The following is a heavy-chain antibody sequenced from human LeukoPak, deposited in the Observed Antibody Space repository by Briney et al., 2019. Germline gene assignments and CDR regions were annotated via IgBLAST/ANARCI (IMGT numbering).Heavy chain of an antibody. CDR1: GFTFSTYA. Sequence: GGSLRLSCAASGFTFSTYAMSWVRQAPGKGLEWVSVISSSGGSTYYADSVKGRFTISRDNSKNTVYLQMNSLRAEDTAVYYCAKNHGEVVGAYYGMDVWGQGTTVTVSS. V-gene: IGHV3-23*01. D-gene: IGHD2-15*01. CDR3: AKNHGEVVGAYYGMDV. CDR2: ISSSGGST. J-gene: IGHJ6*02.